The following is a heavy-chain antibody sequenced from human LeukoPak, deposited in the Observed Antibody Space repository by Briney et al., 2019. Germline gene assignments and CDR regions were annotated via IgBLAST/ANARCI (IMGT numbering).Heavy chain of an antibody. D-gene: IGHD3-10*01. CDR3: AREGAYGNFDY. CDR1: GGTFSSYA. CDR2: IIPIFGTA. Sequence: ASVKVSCKASGGTFSSYAISWVRQAPRQGLEWMGGIIPIFGTANYAQKFQGRVTITADKSTSTAYMELSSLRSEDTAVYYCAREGAYGNFDYWGQGTLVTVSS. J-gene: IGHJ4*02. V-gene: IGHV1-69*06.